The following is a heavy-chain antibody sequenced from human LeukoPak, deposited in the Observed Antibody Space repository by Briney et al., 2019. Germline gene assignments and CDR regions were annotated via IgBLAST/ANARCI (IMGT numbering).Heavy chain of an antibody. CDR2: IYYSGST. Sequence: SGTLSLTCAVSGGSISTSSYYWGWIRQPPGKGLEWIGNIYYSGSTYYNPSLKSRVTISVDTSKNQFSLKLSSVTAADTAVYYCARLMDSSSYWGQGTLVTVSS. CDR3: ARLMDSSSY. V-gene: IGHV4-39*01. CDR1: GGSISTSSYY. D-gene: IGHD6-13*01. J-gene: IGHJ4*02.